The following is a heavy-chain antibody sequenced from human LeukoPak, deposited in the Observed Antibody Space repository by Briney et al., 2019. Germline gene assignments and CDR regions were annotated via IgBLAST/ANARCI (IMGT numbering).Heavy chain of an antibody. CDR2: INPSGGST. CDR1: GYTFTSYY. D-gene: IGHD6-19*01. V-gene: IGHV1-46*01. J-gene: IGHJ4*02. CDR3: ARALPDDSSGWYGTFDY. Sequence: GASVKVSCKASGYTFTSYYMHWVRQAPGQGLEWMGIINPSGGSTSYAQKFQGRVTMTRDTSTSTVYMELSSLRSEDTAVYYCARALPDDSSGWYGTFDYWGQGTLVTVSS.